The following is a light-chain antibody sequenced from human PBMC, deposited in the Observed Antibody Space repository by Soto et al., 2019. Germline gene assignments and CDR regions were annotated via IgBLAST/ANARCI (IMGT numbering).Light chain of an antibody. V-gene: IGLV1-40*01. Sequence: QSVLTQPPSVSGAPGRRVTLSCTGNTSNLGAGYDVHWYQQLPGAAPKLVIFGNRNRPSGVPERFSGSKSGTSASLAITGLQAEDEADYYCQAYDYSLTASVFGGGTKLTVL. CDR3: QAYDYSLTASV. CDR1: TSNLGAGYD. J-gene: IGLJ3*02. CDR2: GNR.